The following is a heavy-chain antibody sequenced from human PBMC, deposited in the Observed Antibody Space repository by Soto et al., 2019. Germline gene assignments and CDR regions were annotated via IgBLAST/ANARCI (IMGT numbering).Heavy chain of an antibody. D-gene: IGHD3-16*01. CDR2: IYFTGNT. CDR1: FDSCRSGKYY. CDR3: GRVPVDTYMIYWSDP. J-gene: IGHJ5*02. V-gene: IGHV4-61*01. Sequence: SEALSGTGTVSFDSCRSGKYYWSWIRQPPGKGLEWIGSIYFTGNTNYNPSLKSRLTMSIDTSRNLFSLRLGSVTAADTAVYYCGRVPVDTYMIYWSDPWGQGTLVPVSS.